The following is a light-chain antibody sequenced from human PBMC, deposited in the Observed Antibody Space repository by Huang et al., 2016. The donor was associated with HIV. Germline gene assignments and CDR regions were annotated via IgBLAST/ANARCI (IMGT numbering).Light chain of an antibody. CDR3: QQLHSYPIT. CDR1: QDIANS. V-gene: IGKV1-9*01. CDR2: AAS. J-gene: IGKJ5*01. Sequence: QLTQSPSSLSMSVGDRVIITCQASQDIANSLAWYQLKPGRAPKLLISAASTLQSGVPSRFSGGSAGTYFTLIITNLQPDDFASYYCQQLHSYPITFGQGTRLDI.